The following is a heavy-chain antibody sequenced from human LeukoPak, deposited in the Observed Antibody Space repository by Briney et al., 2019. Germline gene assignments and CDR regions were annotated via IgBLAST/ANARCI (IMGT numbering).Heavy chain of an antibody. V-gene: IGHV1-18*01. D-gene: IGHD3-10*01. CDR1: GYTFTSYG. CDR3: ARDRPGVFTMVRGVIIPYDY. J-gene: IGHJ4*02. CDR2: ISAYNGNT. Sequence: ASVKVSCKASGYTFTSYGISWVRQAPGQGLEWMGWISAYNGNTNYAQKLQGRVTMTTDTSTSTAYMELRSLRSDDTAVYYCARDRPGVFTMVRGVIIPYDYWGQGTLVTVSS.